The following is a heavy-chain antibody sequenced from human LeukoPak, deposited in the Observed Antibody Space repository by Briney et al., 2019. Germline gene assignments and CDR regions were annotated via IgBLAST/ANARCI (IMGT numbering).Heavy chain of an antibody. CDR3: AGYCSSTSCYDY. CDR1: GGSISSGGHY. Sequence: PSQTLSLTCTVSGGSISSGGHYWSWIRQHPGKGLEWIGYIYYSGSTYYNPSLKSRVTISVDTSKNQFSLKLSSVTAADTAVYYCAGYCSSTSCYDYWGQGTLVTVSP. CDR2: IYYSGST. J-gene: IGHJ4*02. V-gene: IGHV4-31*03. D-gene: IGHD2-2*01.